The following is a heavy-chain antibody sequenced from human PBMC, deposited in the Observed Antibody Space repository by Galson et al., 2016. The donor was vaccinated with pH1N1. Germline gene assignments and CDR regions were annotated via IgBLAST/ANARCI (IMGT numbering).Heavy chain of an antibody. D-gene: IGHD2-15*01. CDR3: VGFQGGALDI. V-gene: IGHV1-46*01. Sequence: SVKVSCKASGYTFTLYYFHWVRQAPGQGLEWLGIIDPGSGGTNYNQKFQGRVTMTRDTSTNTVYVELSTLISEDTAMYCWVGFQGGALDIWGQGTKVVVSA. CDR1: GYTFTLYY. J-gene: IGHJ3*02. CDR2: IDPGSGGT.